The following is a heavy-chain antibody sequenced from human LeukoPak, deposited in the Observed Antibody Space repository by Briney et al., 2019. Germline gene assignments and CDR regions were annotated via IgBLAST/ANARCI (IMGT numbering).Heavy chain of an antibody. J-gene: IGHJ4*02. CDR3: PRAYMTTVTTFDY. Sequence: ASVKVSCKASGYTFTGYYMHWVRKGPGQGLEWMGRINPNSGGTNYAQKFQGRVTMTRETSISTAYMELSRLTSDDGAVYYCPRAYMTTVTTFDYWGQGTLVTVSS. D-gene: IGHD4-17*01. CDR2: INPNSGGT. CDR1: GYTFTGYY. V-gene: IGHV1-2*02.